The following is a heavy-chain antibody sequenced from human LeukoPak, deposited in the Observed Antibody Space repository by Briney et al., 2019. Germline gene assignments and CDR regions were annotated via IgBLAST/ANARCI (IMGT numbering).Heavy chain of an antibody. Sequence: SEALSLTCAVYGGSFSGYYWSWIRQPPGKGLEWIGEINHSGSTNYNPSLKSRVTILVDTSKNQFSLKLSSVTAADTAVYYCARGHSPVTTKVSYFQHWGQGTLVTVSS. V-gene: IGHV4-34*01. D-gene: IGHD4-17*01. CDR2: INHSGST. CDR3: ARGHSPVTTKVSYFQH. CDR1: GGSFSGYY. J-gene: IGHJ1*01.